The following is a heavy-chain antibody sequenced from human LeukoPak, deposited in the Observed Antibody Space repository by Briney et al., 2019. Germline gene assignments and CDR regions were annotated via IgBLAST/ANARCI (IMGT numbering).Heavy chain of an antibody. Sequence: GGSLRLSCAVSGFTFSNYNMNWVRQTPGKGLEWISYISSSSSTIYYADSVKGRFTISRDNAKNSLYLQMNSLRDEDTAVYYCARLYVWGSSRTFDYWGQGTLVTVSS. V-gene: IGHV3-48*02. CDR2: ISSSSSTI. CDR1: GFTFSNYN. J-gene: IGHJ4*02. D-gene: IGHD3-16*02. CDR3: ARLYVWGSSRTFDY.